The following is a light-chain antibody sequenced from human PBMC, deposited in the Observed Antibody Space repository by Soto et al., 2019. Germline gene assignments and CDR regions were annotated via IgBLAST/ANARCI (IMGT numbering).Light chain of an antibody. CDR3: QHYDHLPPFT. Sequence: DIQMTQSPSSLSASVGDRVTITCQASQDIRKYLSWYQQKRVRAPKLLIYGASYLETGVPSRFSGTGYGTDFTFTISSLQPEDIATYYCQHYDHLPPFTFGPGTKVAI. CDR2: GAS. V-gene: IGKV1-33*01. CDR1: QDIRKY. J-gene: IGKJ3*01.